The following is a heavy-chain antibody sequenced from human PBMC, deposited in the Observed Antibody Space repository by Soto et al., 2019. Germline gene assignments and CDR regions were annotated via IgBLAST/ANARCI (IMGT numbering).Heavy chain of an antibody. D-gene: IGHD1-26*01. J-gene: IGHJ5*02. V-gene: IGHV4-4*02. Sequence: AETLSLTCAVSGGSISSSNWWSVVRQPPGKGLEWIGEIYHSGSTNYNPSLKSRVTISVDKSKNQFSLKLSSVTAADTAVYYCAVKWELLSVQNNWFDPWGQGTLVTVSS. CDR2: IYHSGST. CDR3: AVKWELLSVQNNWFDP. CDR1: GGSISSSNW.